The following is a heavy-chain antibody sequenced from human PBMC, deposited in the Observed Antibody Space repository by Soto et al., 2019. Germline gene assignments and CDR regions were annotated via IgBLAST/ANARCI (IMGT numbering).Heavy chain of an antibody. CDR1: GGSFSGYY. D-gene: IGHD3-22*01. CDR3: ARDLGKYYYDSSGYSVAKVANLKAFDY. J-gene: IGHJ4*02. CDR2: INHSGST. V-gene: IGHV4-34*01. Sequence: SETLSLTCAVYGGSFSGYYWSWIRQPPGKGLEWIGEINHSGSTNYNPSLKSRVTISVDTSKNQFSLKLSSVTAADTAVYYCARDLGKYYYDSSGYSVAKVANLKAFDYWGQGTLVT.